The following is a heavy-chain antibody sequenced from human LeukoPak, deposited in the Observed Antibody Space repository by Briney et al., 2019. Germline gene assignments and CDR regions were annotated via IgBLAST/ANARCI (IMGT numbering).Heavy chain of an antibody. D-gene: IGHD6-13*01. CDR1: GYIFTKYH. CDR3: ASRDSSDWFFY. CDR2: INPNSGGT. J-gene: IGHJ4*02. V-gene: IGHV1-2*02. Sequence: ASVKVSFKASGYIFTKYHMHWVRQAPGQGLEWMGWINPNSGGTDYAKKFQGRVTVTRDTSMSTAYMELSSLRSDDTAVYYCASRDSSDWFFYWGQGTLVTVSP.